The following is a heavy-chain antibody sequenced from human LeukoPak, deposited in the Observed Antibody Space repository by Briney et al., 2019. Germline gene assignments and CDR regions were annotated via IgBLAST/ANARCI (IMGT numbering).Heavy chain of an antibody. D-gene: IGHD6-6*01. Sequence: GGSLRLSCAASGFTFDDYAMHWVRQAPGKGLGWVSLISGDGGSTYYADSVKGRFTISRDNSKNSLYLQMNSLRTEDTALYYCGGAEYSSSPDYWGQGTLVTVSS. CDR2: ISGDGGST. CDR3: GGAEYSSSPDY. CDR1: GFTFDDYA. V-gene: IGHV3-43*02. J-gene: IGHJ4*02.